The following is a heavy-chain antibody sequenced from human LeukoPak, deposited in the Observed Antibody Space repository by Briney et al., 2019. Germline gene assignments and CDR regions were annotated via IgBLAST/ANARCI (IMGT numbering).Heavy chain of an antibody. D-gene: IGHD3-3*01. CDR3: ATAPHGKFTFWSGYSDPLDY. Sequence: GGSLRLSCAASGFTFSDYYMSWIRQAPGKGLEWVSYISSSGSTIYYADSVEGRFTISRDNAKNSLYLQMNSLRAEDTAVYYCATAPHGKFTFWSGYSDPLDYWGQGTLVTVSS. CDR2: ISSSGSTI. V-gene: IGHV3-11*04. CDR1: GFTFSDYY. J-gene: IGHJ4*02.